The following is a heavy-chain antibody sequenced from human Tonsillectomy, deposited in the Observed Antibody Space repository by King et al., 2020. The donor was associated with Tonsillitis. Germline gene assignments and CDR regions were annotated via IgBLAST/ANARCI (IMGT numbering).Heavy chain of an antibody. Sequence: VQLQESGPGLVKPSQTLSLTCTVSGGSIGSGHYYWSWIRQPAGKGLEWAGRIYTSGSTKYNPSLKSRVTMSEDTSKNQFSLKLSSVTAADTAVYYCARGASYRGNFDCWGQGTLVTVSS. CDR1: GGSIGSGHYY. D-gene: IGHD1-26*01. CDR2: IYTSGST. J-gene: IGHJ4*02. CDR3: ARGASYRGNFDC. V-gene: IGHV4-61*02.